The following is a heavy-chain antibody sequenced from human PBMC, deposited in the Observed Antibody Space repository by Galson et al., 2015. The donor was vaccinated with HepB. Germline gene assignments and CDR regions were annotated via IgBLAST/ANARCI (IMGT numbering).Heavy chain of an antibody. CDR2: IKSKTDGGTT. J-gene: IGHJ6*02. CDR1: GFTFSNAW. Sequence: SLRLSCAASGFTFSNAWMSWVRQAPGKGLEWVGRIKSKTDGGTTDYAAPVKGRFTISRDDSKNTLYLQMNSLKTEDTAVYYCTTGGAAAGTPYYYYYYGMDVWGQGTTVTVSS. V-gene: IGHV3-15*01. CDR3: TTGGAAAGTPYYYYYYGMDV. D-gene: IGHD6-13*01.